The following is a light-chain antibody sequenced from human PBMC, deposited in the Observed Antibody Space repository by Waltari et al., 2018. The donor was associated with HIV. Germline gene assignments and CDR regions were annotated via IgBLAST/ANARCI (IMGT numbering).Light chain of an antibody. CDR2: DVS. Sequence: QSALTQPASVSGSPGQSITIPCTGTSSDIDGYNYVSWYQQHPGKAPKRMIYDVSNRPSGLSNRFSGSKSGNTASLTISGLQAEDEADYYCSSYTSSSTKVFGGGTKLTVL. CDR3: SSYTSSSTKV. J-gene: IGLJ2*01. CDR1: SSDIDGYNY. V-gene: IGLV2-14*03.